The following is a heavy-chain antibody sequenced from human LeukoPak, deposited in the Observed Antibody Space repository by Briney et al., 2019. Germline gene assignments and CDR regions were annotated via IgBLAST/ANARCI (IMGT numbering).Heavy chain of an antibody. J-gene: IGHJ4*02. CDR1: GGSISSYY. D-gene: IGHD3-10*01. V-gene: IGHV4-59*01. CDR3: ARNMVRGVIISPYFDY. Sequence: SETLSLTCTVSGGSISSYYWSWFRQLPGKGLEWIGYIYYSGSTNYNPSLKSRVTISVDTSKNQFSLKLSSVTAAGTAVYYCARNMVRGVIISPYFDYWGQGTLVTGSS. CDR2: IYYSGST.